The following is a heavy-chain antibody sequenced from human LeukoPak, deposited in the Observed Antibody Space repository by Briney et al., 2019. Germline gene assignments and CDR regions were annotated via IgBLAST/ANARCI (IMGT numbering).Heavy chain of an antibody. CDR2: IIPIFGTA. V-gene: IGHV1-69*05. J-gene: IGHJ4*02. Sequence: SVKVSCKASGGTFSSYAISWVRQAPGQGLEWMGGIIPIFGTANYAQKFQGRVTITTDESTSTAYMELSSLRSEDTAVYYCASNYYDSSRLLDYWGQGTLVTVSS. CDR1: GGTFSSYA. CDR3: ASNYYDSSRLLDY. D-gene: IGHD3-22*01.